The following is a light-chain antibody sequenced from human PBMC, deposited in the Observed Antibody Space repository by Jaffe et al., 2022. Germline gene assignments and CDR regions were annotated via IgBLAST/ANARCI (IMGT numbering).Light chain of an antibody. CDR1: QSISNN. CDR2: RAF. V-gene: IGKV3-15*01. J-gene: IGKJ2*01. CDR3: QQYNDWPPYT. Sequence: EIVMTQSPAILSVSPGESATLSCRASQSISNNLAWFQQKPGQAPKLLIFRAFTRATGIPPRFSGSGSGTEFTLTISSVQSEDFAIYYCQQYNDWPPYTFGQGTKLEIK.